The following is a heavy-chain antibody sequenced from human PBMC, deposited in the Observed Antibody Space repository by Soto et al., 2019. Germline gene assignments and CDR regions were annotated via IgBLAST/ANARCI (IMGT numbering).Heavy chain of an antibody. V-gene: IGHV3-23*01. J-gene: IGHJ6*02. Sequence: EVHLLESGGGLVQPGGSLRLSCAASGFTFSTYAMTWVRRAPERGLEWVSSISADGIGAYYADSVRGRFTISRDNSKNILFLQMNSLRAEDTAVYYCARILTMQASVVWGQGTTVTVSS. D-gene: IGHD2-2*01. CDR3: ARILTMQASVV. CDR1: GFTFSTYA. CDR2: ISADGIGA.